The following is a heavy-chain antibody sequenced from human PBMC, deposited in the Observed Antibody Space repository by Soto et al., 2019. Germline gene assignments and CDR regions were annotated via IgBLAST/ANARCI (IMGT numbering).Heavy chain of an antibody. J-gene: IGHJ6*02. V-gene: IGHV5-51*01. D-gene: IGHD3-3*01. CDR2: IYPGDSDT. CDR1: GYSFTSYW. Sequence: GESLKISCKGSGYSFTSYWIGWVRQMPGKGLECMGIIYPGDSDTRYSLSFQGQVTISADKSISTAYLQWSSLKASDTAMYYCARQASTIFGVVKDYYYYYGMDVWGQGTTVTVS. CDR3: ARQASTIFGVVKDYYYYYGMDV.